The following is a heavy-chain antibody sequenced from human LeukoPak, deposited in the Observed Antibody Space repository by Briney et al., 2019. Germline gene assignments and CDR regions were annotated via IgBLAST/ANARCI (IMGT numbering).Heavy chain of an antibody. CDR3: ARAVFGALDI. D-gene: IGHD1-14*01. CDR2: IYYSGST. J-gene: IGHJ3*02. Sequence: PSETLSLTCTVSGGSIISRNYYWDWIRQSPGKGLEWIGNIYYSGSTYYNPSLESRVTISVDTSKNQFSLNLSSVTASDTAVYYCARAVFGALDIWGGGTVVTVSS. CDR1: GGSIISRNYY. V-gene: IGHV4-39*01.